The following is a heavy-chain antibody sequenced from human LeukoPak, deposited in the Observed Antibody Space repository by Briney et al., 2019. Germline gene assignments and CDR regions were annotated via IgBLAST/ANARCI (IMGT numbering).Heavy chain of an antibody. Sequence: GESLKISCKGSGYSFTRYYIGWVRQMPGKGLEWMGIIYPGDSDTRYSPSFQGQVTISADKSISTAYLQWSSLKASDTAMYYCARYRYCSGGNCYGPDYWGQGALGSVSS. CDR1: GYSFTRYY. V-gene: IGHV5-51*01. J-gene: IGHJ4*02. CDR3: ARYRYCSGGNCYGPDY. D-gene: IGHD2-15*01. CDR2: IYPGDSDT.